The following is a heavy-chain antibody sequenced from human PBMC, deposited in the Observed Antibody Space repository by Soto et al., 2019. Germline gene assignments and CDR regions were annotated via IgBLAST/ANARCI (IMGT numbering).Heavy chain of an antibody. D-gene: IGHD2-21*02. CDR2: VWFDGSNK. J-gene: IGHJ6*02. CDR3: ARDRVVVTSTQDYDYAMDV. V-gene: IGHV3-33*01. CDR1: GFTFSDHG. Sequence: LRLSCAASGFTFSDHGMHWVRQAPGKGLEWVAVVWFDGSNKDYADSVKGRFTISRDNSKNRLRLQMNNLRAEDTAVYYCARDRVVVTSTQDYDYAMDVWGQGTTVTVSS.